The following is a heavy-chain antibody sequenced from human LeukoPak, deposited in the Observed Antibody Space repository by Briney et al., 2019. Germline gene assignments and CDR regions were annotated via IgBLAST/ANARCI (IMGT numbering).Heavy chain of an antibody. CDR2: IYYSGST. Sequence: PSQTLSLTCTASGGSISIGFYYWSWIRQHPGKGLEWIGYIYYSGSTYYNPSLKSRVTMSVDTSKNQFSLKLSSVTAADTAVYYCARGPYRNSFDYWGQGTLVTVSS. CDR3: ARGPYRNSFDY. V-gene: IGHV4-31*03. CDR1: GGSISIGFYY. J-gene: IGHJ4*02. D-gene: IGHD4-11*01.